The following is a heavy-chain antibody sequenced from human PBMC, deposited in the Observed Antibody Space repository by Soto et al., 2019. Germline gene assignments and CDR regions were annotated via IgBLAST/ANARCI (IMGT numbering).Heavy chain of an antibody. CDR3: ARADRTLVTSYSLDV. D-gene: IGHD2-21*02. CDR2: INHSGTI. J-gene: IGHJ6*02. CDR1: GGTFSGYY. V-gene: IGHV4-34*01. Sequence: PSETLSLTCAVYGGTFSGYYWTWIRQPPGKGLEWIEEINHSGTINFNPSLKSRLTISLDTSKKHFPLKLSSVTDADTAAYYCARADRTLVTSYSLDVWGQGTTVTVS.